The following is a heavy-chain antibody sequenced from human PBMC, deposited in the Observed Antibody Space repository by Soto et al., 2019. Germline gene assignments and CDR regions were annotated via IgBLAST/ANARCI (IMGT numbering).Heavy chain of an antibody. CDR3: AKDARLRIHYSGMDV. Sequence: QVQLVESGGGVVQPGRSLRLSCAASGFTFSSYGMHWVRQAPGKGLEWVAVISYDGSNKYYADSVKGRFTISRDNSKNTLFLQMNSLIAEDTAVYYCAKDARLRIHYSGMDVWGQGTTVTVSS. J-gene: IGHJ6*02. D-gene: IGHD4-17*01. CDR1: GFTFSSYG. CDR2: ISYDGSNK. V-gene: IGHV3-30*18.